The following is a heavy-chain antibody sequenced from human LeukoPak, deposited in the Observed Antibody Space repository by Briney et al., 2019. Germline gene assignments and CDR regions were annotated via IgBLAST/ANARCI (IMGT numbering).Heavy chain of an antibody. CDR3: ARRPTWGSSHYYYYGMDV. V-gene: IGHV4-61*02. Sequence: PSETLSLTCTVSGGSISSGSYYWSWIRQPAGKGLEWIGRIYTSGSTNYNPSLKSRVTISVDTSKNQFSLKLSSVTAADTAVYYCARRPTWGSSHYYYYGMDVWGQGTTVTVSS. D-gene: IGHD3-10*01. CDR1: GGSISSGSYY. J-gene: IGHJ6*02. CDR2: IYTSGST.